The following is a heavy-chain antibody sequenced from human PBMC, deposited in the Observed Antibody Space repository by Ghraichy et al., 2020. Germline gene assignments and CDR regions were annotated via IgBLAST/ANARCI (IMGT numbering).Heavy chain of an antibody. CDR2: VNHNGNT. Sequence: SETLSLTCGVSGGSFSYNYWTFLRQPPGKGLEWIGEVNHNGNTKYNPSLKSRVTISIDTSKNQFSLRLSSVTAADTAVYYCARAATRGRWLVSPAPRYFDLWGRATLVTVSA. V-gene: IGHV4-34*01. D-gene: IGHD5-24*01. J-gene: IGHJ2*01. CDR3: ARAATRGRWLVSPAPRYFDL. CDR1: GGSFSYNY.